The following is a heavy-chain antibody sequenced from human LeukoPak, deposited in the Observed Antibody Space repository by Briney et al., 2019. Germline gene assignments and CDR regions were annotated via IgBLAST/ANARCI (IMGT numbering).Heavy chain of an antibody. D-gene: IGHD1-14*01. J-gene: IGHJ4*02. CDR2: INPKTGGT. V-gene: IGHV1-2*02. Sequence: GASVKVSCKASGYTFTGYYMHWVRQAPGQGLEWMGWINPKTGGTSYAQKFQGRVTMTRDTSISTVNMELSRLTSDDTAVYYCARATAENDHWGQGTLLTVSS. CDR1: GYTFTGYY. CDR3: ARATAENDH.